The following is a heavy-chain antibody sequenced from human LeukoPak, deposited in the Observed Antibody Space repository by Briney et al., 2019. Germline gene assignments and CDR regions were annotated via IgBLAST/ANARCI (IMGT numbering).Heavy chain of an antibody. J-gene: IGHJ4*02. CDR1: GYSFTSYW. CDR3: ARHRGYSYGYYCFDY. D-gene: IGHD5-18*01. CDR2: IYPGDSDT. Sequence: GESLKISCKGSGYSFTSYWIGWVRQMPGKGLEWMGIIYPGDSDTRYSPSFQGQVTISADKSISTAYLQWSSLKASDTAMYYCARHRGYSYGYYCFDYWGQGTLVTVSS. V-gene: IGHV5-51*01.